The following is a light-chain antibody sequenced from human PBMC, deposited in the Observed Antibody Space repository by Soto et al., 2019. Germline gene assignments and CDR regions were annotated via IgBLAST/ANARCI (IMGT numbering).Light chain of an antibody. CDR2: SAS. J-gene: IGKJ4*01. CDR1: QTISVY. Sequence: DIHMTQSASSLSASVGYRFTITCGASQTISVYLNWYQQKPGRAPDVLIYSASTRRSGVPSRFSGSGSGTDFTLTITSLQPEDFEPYYCQQTYSAPLTFGGGTKVDIK. V-gene: IGKV1-39*01. CDR3: QQTYSAPLT.